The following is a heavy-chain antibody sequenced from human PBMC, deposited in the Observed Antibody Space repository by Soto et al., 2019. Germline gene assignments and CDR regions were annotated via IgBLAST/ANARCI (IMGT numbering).Heavy chain of an antibody. V-gene: IGHV3-11*01. J-gene: IGHJ4*02. CDR1: GFTFSVYY. CDR2: ISSSGSTI. D-gene: IGHD1-26*01. Sequence: PGGSLRLSCAASGFTFSVYYMSWIRQAPGKGLEWVSYISSSGSTIYYADSVKGRFTISRDNAKNSLYLQMNSLRAEDTAVYYCVRDRNSFGGSYEGYWGQGTLVTVAS. CDR3: VRDRNSFGGSYEGY.